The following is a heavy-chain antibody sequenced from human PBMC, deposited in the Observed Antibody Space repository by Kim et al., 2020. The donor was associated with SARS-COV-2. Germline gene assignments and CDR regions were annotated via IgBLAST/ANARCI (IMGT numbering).Heavy chain of an antibody. V-gene: IGHV1-3*01. Sequence: ASVKVSCKASGYTFTSYAMHWVRQAPGQRLEWMGWINAGNGNTTYSQKFQGRVTITRDTSASTAYMELSSLRSEDTAVYYWARDYGQQLGHLLFDPWGQGTLVTVSS. D-gene: IGHD6-13*01. CDR1: GYTFTSYA. J-gene: IGHJ5*02. CDR3: ARDYGQQLGHLLFDP. CDR2: INAGNGNT.